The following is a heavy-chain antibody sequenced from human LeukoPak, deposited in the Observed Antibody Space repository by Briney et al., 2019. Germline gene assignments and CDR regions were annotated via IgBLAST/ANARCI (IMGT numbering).Heavy chain of an antibody. V-gene: IGHV1-8*02. J-gene: IGHJ4*02. Sequence: ASVKVSCKASGYTFTSYAMNWVRQATGQGLEWKGWMNPNSGNTGYAQKFQGRVTMTRNTSISTAYMELSSLRSEDTAVYYCARVSLGYCSGGTCYFQDHWGQGTLVTVSS. D-gene: IGHD2-15*01. CDR1: GYTFTSYA. CDR2: MNPNSGNT. CDR3: ARVSLGYCSGGTCYFQDH.